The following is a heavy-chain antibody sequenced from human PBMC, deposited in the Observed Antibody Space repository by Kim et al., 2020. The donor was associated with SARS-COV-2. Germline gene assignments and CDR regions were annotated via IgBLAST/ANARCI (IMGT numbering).Heavy chain of an antibody. CDR2: ISSSSRSI. D-gene: IGHD2-15*01. CDR3: ARDRGGNDGISDY. V-gene: IGHV3-21*01. Sequence: GGSLRLSCAASGFTFSSYSMNWVRQAPGKGLEWVSSISSSSRSIYYADSVKGRFTISRDNAKNSLYLQMNSLRAEDTAVHYCARDRGGNDGISDYWGQGT. J-gene: IGHJ4*02. CDR1: GFTFSSYS.